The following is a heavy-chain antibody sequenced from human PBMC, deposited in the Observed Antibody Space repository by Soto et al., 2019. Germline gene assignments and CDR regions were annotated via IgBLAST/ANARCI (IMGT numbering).Heavy chain of an antibody. V-gene: IGHV3-30-3*01. CDR2: ISFDGTTK. D-gene: IGHD1-26*01. CDR1: GFTFSAFG. Sequence: ESGGGVVQPGKSLRLSCAASGFTFSAFGLHWIRQTPGKGLEWVALISFDGTTKYFADSVRGRFTISRDNSKNTLFLQLNSLRVEDTAVYYCARHRDGGTYTYIDTWGQGTLVTVSS. J-gene: IGHJ4*02. CDR3: ARHRDGGTYTYIDT.